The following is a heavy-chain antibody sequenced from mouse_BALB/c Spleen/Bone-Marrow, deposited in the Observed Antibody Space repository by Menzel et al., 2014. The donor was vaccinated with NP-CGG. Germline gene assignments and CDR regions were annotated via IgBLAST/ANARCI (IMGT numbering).Heavy chain of an antibody. CDR1: GFSLTGYG. CDR2: IWGDGST. CDR3: ARDRYGSSWAWFAY. Sequence: VQVVESGPGLVAPSQRLSITCTVSGFSLTGYGINWVRQPPGKGLEWLGTIWGDGSTDYNSVLKSRLSISKDNSKSQVFFKMNSLQTDDTARYYCARDRYGSSWAWFAYWGQGTLVTVSA. V-gene: IGHV2-6-7*01. J-gene: IGHJ3*01. D-gene: IGHD1-1*01.